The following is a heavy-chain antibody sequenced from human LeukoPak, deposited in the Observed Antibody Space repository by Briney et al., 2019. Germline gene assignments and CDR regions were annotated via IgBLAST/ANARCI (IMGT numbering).Heavy chain of an antibody. V-gene: IGHV3-53*01. CDR2: IYSDNT. CDR1: GFTVSSNS. J-gene: IGHJ4*02. CDR3: ARRAGAYSHPYDY. D-gene: IGHD4/OR15-4a*01. Sequence: GGSLRLSCTVSGFTVSSNSMSWVRQAPGKGLEWVSFIYSDNTHYSDSVKGRFTVSRDNSKNTLYLQMNSLRAEDTAVYYCARRAGAYSHPYDYWGQGTLVTISS.